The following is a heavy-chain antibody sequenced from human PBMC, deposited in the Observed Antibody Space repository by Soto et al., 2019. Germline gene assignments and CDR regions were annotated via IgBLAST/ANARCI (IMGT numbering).Heavy chain of an antibody. CDR2: IYHTGNT. CDR1: GGSISDDSY. D-gene: IGHD2-2*01. J-gene: IGHJ5*01. Sequence: SETLSLTCTASGGSISDDSYWSWIRQTTGKGLEWIGYIYHTGNTYYNPSLRSRVSISVDKSKSQFSLKLISVTAADTAVYFCARDEYQLLSSVSWFDSWGQGTLVTVS. CDR3: ARDEYQLLSSVSWFDS. V-gene: IGHV4-30-4*01.